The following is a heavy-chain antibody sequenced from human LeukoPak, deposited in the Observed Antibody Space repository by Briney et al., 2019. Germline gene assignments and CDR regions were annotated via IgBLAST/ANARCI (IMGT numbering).Heavy chain of an antibody. J-gene: IGHJ4*02. CDR2: ISSSGSTI. CDR1: GFTFSSHE. D-gene: IGHD3-10*01. CDR3: ARALWFGELPTNFDY. V-gene: IGHV3-48*03. Sequence: GGSLRLSCAASGFTFSSHEMNWVRQAPGKGLEWVSYISSSGSTIYYADSVKGRFTISRDNAKNSLYLQMNSLRAEDTAVYYCARALWFGELPTNFDYWGQGILVTVSS.